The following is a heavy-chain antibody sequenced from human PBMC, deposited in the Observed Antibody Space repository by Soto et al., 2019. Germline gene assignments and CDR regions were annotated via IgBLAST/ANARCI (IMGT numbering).Heavy chain of an antibody. CDR2: ISAHNGNT. V-gene: IGHV1-18*01. J-gene: IGHJ4*02. D-gene: IGHD1-1*01. CDR3: ARGRYGDY. CDR1: GYTFTSYG. Sequence: QVHLVQSGAEVKKPGASVKVSCKASGYTFTSYGITWVRQAPGQGLEWMGWISAHNGNTDYAQKLQGRFIVTRDTSTSTAYRELKSLISDDTAVYYCARGRYGDYWGQGARVTVSS.